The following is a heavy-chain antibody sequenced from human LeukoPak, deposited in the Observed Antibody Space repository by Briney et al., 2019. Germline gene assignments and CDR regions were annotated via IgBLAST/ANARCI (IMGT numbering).Heavy chain of an antibody. CDR3: ARDEETAMFHPHDY. CDR2: ISSSSSYI. V-gene: IGHV3-21*01. D-gene: IGHD5-18*01. Sequence: GGSLRLSCAASGFTFSSYSMNWVRQAPGKGLEWVSSISSSSSYIYYADSVKGRFTISRDNAKNSLYLQMNSLRAEDTAVYYCARDEETAMFHPHDYWGQGTLVTVSS. CDR1: GFTFSSYS. J-gene: IGHJ4*02.